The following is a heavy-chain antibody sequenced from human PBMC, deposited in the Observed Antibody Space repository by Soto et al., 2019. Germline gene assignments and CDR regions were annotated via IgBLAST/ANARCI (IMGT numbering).Heavy chain of an antibody. CDR2: ISGSGGST. V-gene: IGHV3-23*01. CDR3: AKFRSRSIFGVVTGAFDI. CDR1: GFTFSSYA. Sequence: GGSLRLSCAASGFTFSSYAMSWVRQAPGKGLEWVSAISGSGGSTYYADSVKGRFTISRDNSKNTLYLQMNSLRAEDTAVYYCAKFRSRSIFGVVTGAFDIWGQGTMVTVSS. J-gene: IGHJ3*02. D-gene: IGHD3-3*01.